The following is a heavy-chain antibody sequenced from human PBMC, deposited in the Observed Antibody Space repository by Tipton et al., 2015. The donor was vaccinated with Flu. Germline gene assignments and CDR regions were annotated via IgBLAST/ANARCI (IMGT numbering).Heavy chain of an antibody. Sequence: SLRLSCAASGFTFSNYGMHLLRQAAGKGLEWVSFISYDGRNKYYADSMRGRFTISRDNSKNTLYLQMHSLQTEDTAVYYCAREGGVVVSDIDAFDIWGQGTMVTVSS. J-gene: IGHJ3*02. CDR2: ISYDGRNK. D-gene: IGHD2-21*01. CDR3: AREGGVVVSDIDAFDI. V-gene: IGHV3-30*19. CDR1: GFTFSNYG.